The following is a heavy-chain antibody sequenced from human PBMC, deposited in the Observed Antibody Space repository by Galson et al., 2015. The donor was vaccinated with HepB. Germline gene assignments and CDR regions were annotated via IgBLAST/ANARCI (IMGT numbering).Heavy chain of an antibody. V-gene: IGHV3-23*01. CDR1: GFTFSYYA. J-gene: IGHJ4*01. Sequence: SLRLSCAASGFTFSYYAMSWVRQAPGTGLEWVSALTPSGDNTYSADSMKGRFTISRDNSKNTLFLQMNSLRADDTAIYFCAKVFPEKTDGWYRQALYYFDSWGHGTRVTVSS. CDR3: AKVFPEKTDGWYRQALYYFDS. CDR2: LTPSGDNT. D-gene: IGHD6-19*01.